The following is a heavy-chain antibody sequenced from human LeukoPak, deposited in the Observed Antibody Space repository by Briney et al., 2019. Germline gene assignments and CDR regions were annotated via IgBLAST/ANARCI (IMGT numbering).Heavy chain of an antibody. CDR2: ISGSGGST. D-gene: IGHD3-10*01. CDR3: AKADGGSGSSGVLD. J-gene: IGHJ4*02. CDR1: GFTFSSYG. V-gene: IGHV3-23*01. Sequence: PGGSLRLSCAASGFTFSSYGMSWVRQAPGKGLEWVSAISGSGGSTYYADSVKGRFTISRDNSKNTLYLQMNSLRAEDTAVYYCAKADGGSGSSGVLDWGQGTLVTVSS.